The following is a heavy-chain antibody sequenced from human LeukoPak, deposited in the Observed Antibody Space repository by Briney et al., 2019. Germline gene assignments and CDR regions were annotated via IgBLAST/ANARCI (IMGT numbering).Heavy chain of an antibody. V-gene: IGHV3-7*01. D-gene: IGHD3-10*01. J-gene: IGHJ4*02. CDR3: ARDLQQSYYYGSGSYYDY. CDR1: GFTFSNYW. CDR2: IKQDGSEK. Sequence: GGSLRLSCAASGFTFSNYWMSWVRQAPGKGLEWVANIKQDGSEKYYVDSVKGRFTISRDNAKNSLYLQMNSLRAEDTAVYYCARDLQQSYYYGSGSYYDYWGQGTLVTVSS.